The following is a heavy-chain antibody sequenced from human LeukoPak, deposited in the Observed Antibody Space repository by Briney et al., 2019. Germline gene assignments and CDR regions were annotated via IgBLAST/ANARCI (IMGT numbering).Heavy chain of an antibody. CDR3: ARGAYYYDSSGYY. CDR2: ISYDGSNK. D-gene: IGHD3-22*01. Sequence: PGRSLRLSCAASGFTFSSYDMHWVRQAPGKGLEWVSVISYDGSNKYYADSVKGRFTISRDNSKNTLYLQMNSLRADGTAVYYCARGAYYYDSSGYYWGQGTLVSVSS. J-gene: IGHJ4*02. V-gene: IGHV3-30-3*01. CDR1: GFTFSSYD.